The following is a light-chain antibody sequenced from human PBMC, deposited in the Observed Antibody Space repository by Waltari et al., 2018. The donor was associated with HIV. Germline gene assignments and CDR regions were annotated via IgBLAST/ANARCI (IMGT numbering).Light chain of an antibody. J-gene: IGKJ4*01. CDR3: QQYDNLPGT. CDR1: RGISNY. Sequence: HLTQSPSSLSASVGARGTITCPASRGISNYLNWYQQKPGKAPKLLIYDAYNLETGVPSRFSGSGSGTYFTFTISSLRPEDIATYYCQQYDNLPGTFGGGTKVELK. V-gene: IGKV1-33*01. CDR2: DAY.